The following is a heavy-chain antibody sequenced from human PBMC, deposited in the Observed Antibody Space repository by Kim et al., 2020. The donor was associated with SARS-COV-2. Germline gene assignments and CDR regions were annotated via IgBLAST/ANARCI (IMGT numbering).Heavy chain of an antibody. J-gene: IGHJ6*02. Sequence: GGSLRLSCAASGFTFSSYAMSWVRQAPGKGLEWVSAISGSGGSTYYADSVKGRFTISRDNSKNTLYLQMNSLRAEDTAVYYCAKALNGNYYGYYYGMDVWGQGTTVTVSS. D-gene: IGHD3-10*01. CDR1: GFTFSSYA. V-gene: IGHV3-23*01. CDR2: ISGSGGST. CDR3: AKALNGNYYGYYYGMDV.